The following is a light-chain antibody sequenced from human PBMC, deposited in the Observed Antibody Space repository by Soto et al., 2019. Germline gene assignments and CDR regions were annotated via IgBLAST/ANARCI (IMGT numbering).Light chain of an antibody. J-gene: IGKJ1*01. Sequence: EIVLTQSPGTLSLSPGERATLSCRASQSVSSSYLAWYQQKHGQAPRLLIYGAYNRATGIPDRFSGSGSGTDFTLTISRLEPEDFAVYYCQQYGSSLPWTFGQGTKVEIK. V-gene: IGKV3-20*01. CDR1: QSVSSSY. CDR3: QQYGSSLPWT. CDR2: GAY.